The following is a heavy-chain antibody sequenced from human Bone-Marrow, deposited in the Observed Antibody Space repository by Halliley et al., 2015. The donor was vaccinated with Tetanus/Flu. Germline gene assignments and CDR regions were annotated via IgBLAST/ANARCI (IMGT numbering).Heavy chain of an antibody. D-gene: IGHD3-3*01. CDR3: ARHPYINGFGWFDP. J-gene: IGHJ5*02. Sequence: WIGWIHYSGFTNFNPSLKSRVIISTDTSKNQFSLKLSSMTAADTAMYYCARHPYINGFGWFDPWGQGTLVTVSS. V-gene: IGHV4-61*07. CDR2: IHYSGFT.